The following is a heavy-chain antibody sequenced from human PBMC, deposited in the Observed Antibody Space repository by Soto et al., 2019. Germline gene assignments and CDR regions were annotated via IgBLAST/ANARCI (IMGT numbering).Heavy chain of an antibody. J-gene: IGHJ6*02. Sequence: EVQLLESGGGLVQPGGSLRLSCAASGFTFSSYAMSWVRQAPGKGLEWVSAISGSGGSTYYADSMKGRFTISRDNSKNTLYLQKNSLRAEDTAVYYCAKDLVAGTYFSCIYYYGMDVWGQGTTVPGS. CDR2: ISGSGGST. D-gene: IGHD6-19*01. CDR1: GFTFSSYA. CDR3: AKDLVAGTYFSCIYYYGMDV. V-gene: IGHV3-23*01.